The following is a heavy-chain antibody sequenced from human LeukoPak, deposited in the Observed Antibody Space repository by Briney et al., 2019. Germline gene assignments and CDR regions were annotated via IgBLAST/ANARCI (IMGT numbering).Heavy chain of an antibody. CDR1: GXSFSGYY. D-gene: IGHD3-10*01. CDR2: INHSGST. J-gene: IGHJ4*02. V-gene: IGHV4-34*01. CDR3: ARVDWDYGSGSQIDY. Sequence: SETLSLTCAVYGXSFSGYYWSWIRQPPGKGLKWIGEINHSGSTNYNPSLKSRVTISVDTSKNQFSLKLSSVTAADTAVHYCARVDWDYGSGSQIDYWGQGTLVTVSS.